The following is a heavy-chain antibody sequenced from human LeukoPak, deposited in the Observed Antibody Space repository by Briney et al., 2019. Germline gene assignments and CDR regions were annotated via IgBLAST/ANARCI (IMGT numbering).Heavy chain of an antibody. Sequence: PGGSLRLSCAASGFTFSSYSMNWVRQAPGKGLEWVSYISSSSSTIYYADSVKGRFTISRDNSKNTLYLQMNSLRAEDTAVYYCAKGGKRLVRGDFDYWGQGTLVTVSS. CDR2: ISSSSSTI. CDR1: GFTFSSYS. D-gene: IGHD6-13*01. V-gene: IGHV3-48*01. CDR3: AKGGKRLVRGDFDY. J-gene: IGHJ4*02.